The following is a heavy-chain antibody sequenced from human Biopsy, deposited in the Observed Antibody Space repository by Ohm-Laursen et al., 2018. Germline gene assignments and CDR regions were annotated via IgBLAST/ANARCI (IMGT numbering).Heavy chain of an antibody. CDR2: NIPILGTG. D-gene: IGHD3-9*01. CDR3: ATKLTGYFHH. Sequence: SVKVSCNPPGGTFSNYGVNWVRQAPGQGLEWLGGNIPILGTGNYAQKFQDRVTVAADTSTSTATMELRSLRSDDTAVYYCATKLTGYFHHWGQGTLVSVSS. CDR1: GGTFSNYG. J-gene: IGHJ1*01. V-gene: IGHV1-69*06.